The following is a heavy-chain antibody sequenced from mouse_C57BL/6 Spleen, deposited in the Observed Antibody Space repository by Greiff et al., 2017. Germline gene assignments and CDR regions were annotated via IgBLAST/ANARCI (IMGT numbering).Heavy chain of an antibody. Sequence: VQLQESGPELVKPGASVKISCKASGYAFSSSWMNWVKQRPGKGLEWIGRIYPGDGDTNYNGKFKGKATLTADKSSSTAYMQLSSLTSEDSAVYFCARYGSTLDYWGQGTTLTVSS. D-gene: IGHD1-1*01. J-gene: IGHJ2*01. V-gene: IGHV1-82*01. CDR3: ARYGSTLDY. CDR2: IYPGDGDT. CDR1: GYAFSSSW.